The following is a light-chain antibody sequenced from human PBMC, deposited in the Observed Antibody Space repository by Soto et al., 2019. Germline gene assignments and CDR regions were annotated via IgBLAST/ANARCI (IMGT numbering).Light chain of an antibody. CDR3: QQYGSSIT. CDR2: GAS. V-gene: IGKV3-20*01. J-gene: IGKJ5*01. CDR1: QSVDSSY. Sequence: EMVLTQSPGTLSLSPGEGGTLSCRTSQSVDSSYLAWYQQKPGQAPRLLIFGASRRATGIPDRFSGSGSGTDFTLTISRLEPEDSAVYYCQQYGSSITFGQGTRLEIK.